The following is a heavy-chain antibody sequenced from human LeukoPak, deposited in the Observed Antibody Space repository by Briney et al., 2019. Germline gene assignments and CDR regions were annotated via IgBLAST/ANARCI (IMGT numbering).Heavy chain of an antibody. Sequence: WVRQAPGKGLEWIGSIYYSGSTYYNPSLKSRVTISVDTSKNQFSLKLSSVTAADTAVYYCARSDIAMVIAYWGQGTLVTVSS. CDR2: IYYSGST. CDR3: ARSDIAMVIAY. J-gene: IGHJ4*02. V-gene: IGHV4-39*01. D-gene: IGHD5-18*01.